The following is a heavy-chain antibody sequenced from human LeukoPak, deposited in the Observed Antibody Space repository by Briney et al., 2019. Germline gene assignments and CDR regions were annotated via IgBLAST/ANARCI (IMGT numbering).Heavy chain of an antibody. CDR3: ARVDRLYVRTYPAGYEI. CDR1: GYNFRDYY. J-gene: IGHJ3*01. D-gene: IGHD2-8*01. Sequence: ASVKVSCKASGYNFRDYYIHWMRHAPGQGLEWMGWINPHSGGTRYAPKFQGRVTMSRDTSINTAYMELRRLRSDDTAVFHCARVDRLYVRTYPAGYEIWGQGTRVTVSS. CDR2: INPHSGGT. V-gene: IGHV1-2*02.